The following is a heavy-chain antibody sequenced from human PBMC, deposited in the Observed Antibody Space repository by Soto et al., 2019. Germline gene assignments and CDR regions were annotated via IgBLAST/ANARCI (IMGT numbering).Heavy chain of an antibody. V-gene: IGHV5-51*01. Sequence: GESLKISCKGSGYSFSRYWIAWVRQTPGKGLEWMGLIYPGDSDTRYSPSFQGQVTISADKSITTAYLQWSSLEASDTAIYYCARGYYESSDYFVGSPIFDYWGQGSLATVSS. CDR2: IYPGDSDT. CDR1: GYSFSRYW. CDR3: ARGYYESSDYFVGSPIFDY. D-gene: IGHD3-22*01. J-gene: IGHJ4*02.